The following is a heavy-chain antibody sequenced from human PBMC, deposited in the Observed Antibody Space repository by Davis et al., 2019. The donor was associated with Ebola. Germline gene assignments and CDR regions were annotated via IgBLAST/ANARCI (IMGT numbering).Heavy chain of an antibody. CDR1: GFTFSSYA. D-gene: IGHD1-26*01. J-gene: IGHJ4*02. Sequence: GGSLRLSCAASGFTFSSYAMSWVRQAPGKGLEWVSAISGSGGSTYYADSVKGRFTISRDNSKNTLYLQMNSLRAEDTAVYYCARDRSRAGATSPAGYWGQGTLVTVSS. CDR2: ISGSGGST. V-gene: IGHV3-23*01. CDR3: ARDRSRAGATSPAGY.